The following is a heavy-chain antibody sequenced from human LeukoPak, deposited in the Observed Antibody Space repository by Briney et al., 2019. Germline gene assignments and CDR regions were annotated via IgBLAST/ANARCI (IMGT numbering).Heavy chain of an antibody. CDR1: GFTFSSYE. CDR2: ISSSGTSM. V-gene: IGHV3-48*03. Sequence: GGSLRLSCTASGFTFSSYEMNWVRQAPGKGLEWVSYISSSGTSMYYADSVKGRFTISRDNAKNSLYLQMNSLRAEDTAVYYCARDSGSYYLGYYFDYWGQGTLVTVSS. CDR3: ARDSGSYYLGYYFDY. D-gene: IGHD1-26*01. J-gene: IGHJ4*02.